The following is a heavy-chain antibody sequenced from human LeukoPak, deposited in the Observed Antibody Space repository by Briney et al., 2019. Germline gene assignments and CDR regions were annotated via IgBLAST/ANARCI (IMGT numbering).Heavy chain of an antibody. D-gene: IGHD4-17*01. V-gene: IGHV3-48*01. J-gene: IGHJ4*02. CDR3: ATIYGDYGY. CDR1: GFTSNNYN. Sequence: PGGSLRLSCAASGFTSNNYNMNWVRQAPGRGLEWVSYISSSSSAMYYADSVKGRFAISRDNVKNSLFLQMNSLRAEDTAVYYCATIYGDYGYWGQGTLVTVSS. CDR2: ISSSSSAM.